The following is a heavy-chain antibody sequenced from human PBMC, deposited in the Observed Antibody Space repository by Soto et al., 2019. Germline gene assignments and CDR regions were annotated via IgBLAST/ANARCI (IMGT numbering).Heavy chain of an antibody. CDR1: GGSFSGYY. CDR3: ARPKRLGTVLVAATKVSGTERTNYYMDV. J-gene: IGHJ6*03. CDR2: INHSGST. V-gene: IGHV4-34*01. D-gene: IGHD2-15*01. Sequence: SETLSLTCAVYGGSFSGYYWSWIRQPPGKGLEWIGEINHSGSTNYNPSLKSRVTISVDTSKNQFSLKLSSVTAADTAVHYCARPKRLGTVLVAATKVSGTERTNYYMDVWGKGTTVTVSS.